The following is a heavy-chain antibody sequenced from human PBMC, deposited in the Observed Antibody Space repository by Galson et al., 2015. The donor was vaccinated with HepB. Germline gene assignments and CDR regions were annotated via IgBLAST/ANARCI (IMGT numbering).Heavy chain of an antibody. Sequence: SLRLSCAASGFSFSGSWMSWVRQAPGKGLEWVANIKQDASEKYYVDSVKGRFAIPRDNAKTSLYLQMNSLGAEDTAVYYCARGPRYGAFDIWGRGTLVTVSS. CDR2: IKQDASEK. V-gene: IGHV3-7*03. J-gene: IGHJ2*01. CDR1: GFSFSGSW. CDR3: ARGPRYGAFDI. D-gene: IGHD4-17*01.